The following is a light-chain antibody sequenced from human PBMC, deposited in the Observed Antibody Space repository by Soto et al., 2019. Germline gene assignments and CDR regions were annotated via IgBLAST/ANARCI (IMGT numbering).Light chain of an antibody. CDR1: QSVSSY. CDR2: DAS. V-gene: IGKV3-11*01. J-gene: IGKJ1*01. Sequence: EIVLTQSPATLSLSPGEGATLSCRASQSVSSYLDWYQQQPGQAPRLLIYDASNRATGTPARFSGSGSGTDFTLTISSLEPEDFAVYYCQQRTNWPPWTFGQGTKVEIK. CDR3: QQRTNWPPWT.